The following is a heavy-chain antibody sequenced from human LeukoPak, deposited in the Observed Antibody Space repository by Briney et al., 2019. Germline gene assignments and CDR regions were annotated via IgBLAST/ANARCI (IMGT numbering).Heavy chain of an antibody. Sequence: GSLRLSCVASGFTFSSHWVHWVRQVPGKGLVWVSRINGDGSSTNYADSVKGRFTISRDNAKNTLYLQMNSLTIEDTAVYYCASPETGGFFDYWGQGTLVTVAS. D-gene: IGHD7-27*01. CDR1: GFTFSSHW. J-gene: IGHJ4*02. CDR2: INGDGSST. V-gene: IGHV3-74*01. CDR3: ASPETGGFFDY.